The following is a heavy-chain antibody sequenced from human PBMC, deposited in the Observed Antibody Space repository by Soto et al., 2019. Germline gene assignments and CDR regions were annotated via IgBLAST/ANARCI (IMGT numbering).Heavy chain of an antibody. D-gene: IGHD2-15*01. CDR3: ARAGCDGGTCYTLVGLRYGMDV. V-gene: IGHV3-30-3*01. CDR2: ISYDGNNK. Sequence: QVQLVESGGGVVQPGRSLRLSCAASGFTFSNNAMYWVRQAPGKGLEWVAVISYDGNNKYYADSVKGRFTISRDNSKNTLYLQLNSLRAEDTAVYYCARAGCDGGTCYTLVGLRYGMDVWGQGTTVTVSS. CDR1: GFTFSNNA. J-gene: IGHJ6*02.